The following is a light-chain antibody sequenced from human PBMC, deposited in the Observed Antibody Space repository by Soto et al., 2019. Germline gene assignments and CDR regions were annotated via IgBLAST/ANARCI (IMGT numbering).Light chain of an antibody. V-gene: IGKV1-33*01. CDR1: QDISNY. J-gene: IGKJ4*01. Sequence: DIQMTQSPSSLSASVGDRVTITCQASQDISNYFNWYQQKPGKAPKLLIYDASNLATVVPSRFSGSGSGTEFTCTISSLQHEDIATYYCQQYDNLLTFGGGTKVEIK. CDR2: DAS. CDR3: QQYDNLLT.